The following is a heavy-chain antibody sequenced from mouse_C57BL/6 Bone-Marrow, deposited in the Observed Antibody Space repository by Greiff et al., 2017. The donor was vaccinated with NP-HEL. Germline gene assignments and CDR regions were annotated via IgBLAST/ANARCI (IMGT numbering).Heavy chain of an antibody. J-gene: IGHJ2*01. D-gene: IGHD2-4*01. Sequence: VQLKQSGTVLARPGASVKMSCKTSGYTFTSYWMHWVKQRPGQGLEWIGAIYPGNSDTSYNQKFKGKAKLTAVTSASTAYIELSSLTNEDSAVYYCARGDDYARFDYWGQGTTLTVSS. CDR3: ARGDDYARFDY. V-gene: IGHV1-5*01. CDR2: IYPGNSDT. CDR1: GYTFTSYW.